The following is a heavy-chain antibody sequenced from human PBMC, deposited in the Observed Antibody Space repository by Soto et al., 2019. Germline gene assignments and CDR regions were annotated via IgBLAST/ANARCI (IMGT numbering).Heavy chain of an antibody. CDR2: ISGSGGST. V-gene: IGHV3-23*01. J-gene: IGHJ4*02. CDR3: AKGLEGYDYVWGSYRYTAAEFDY. D-gene: IGHD3-16*02. CDR1: GFTFSSYA. Sequence: EVQLLESGGGLVQPGGSLRLSCAASGFTFSSYAMSWVRQAPGKGLEGVSAISGSGGSTYNADSVKGRFTISRDNSKNTLYLQMNSLRAEDTAVYYCAKGLEGYDYVWGSYRYTAAEFDYWGQGTLVTVSS.